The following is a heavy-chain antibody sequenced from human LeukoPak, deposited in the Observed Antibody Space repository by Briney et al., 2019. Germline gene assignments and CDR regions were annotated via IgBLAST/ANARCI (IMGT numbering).Heavy chain of an antibody. J-gene: IGHJ3*02. CDR1: GGTFSSYA. CDR2: IIPIFGTA. V-gene: IGHV1-69*05. CDR3: ARDRWVAGTGAFDI. Sequence: ASVKVSCKASGGTFSSYAISWVRQAPGQGLEWMGGIIPIFGTANYAQKFQGRVTMTRDMSTSTVYMELSSLRSEDTAVYYCARDRWVAGTGAFDIWGQGAMVTVSS. D-gene: IGHD6-19*01.